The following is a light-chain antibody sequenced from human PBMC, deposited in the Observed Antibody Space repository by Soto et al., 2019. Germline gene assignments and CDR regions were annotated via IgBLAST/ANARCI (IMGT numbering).Light chain of an antibody. Sequence: ETVLTQSPGTLSLSPGERATLSCRASQSVSSSSLAWCQQRPGQAPRLLIYGTSSRATGIPDRFSGSGPGTDFTLTISRLEPEDFAVYFCQRYGSSPLITFGQGTRLEIK. V-gene: IGKV3-20*01. CDR3: QRYGSSPLIT. CDR2: GTS. J-gene: IGKJ5*01. CDR1: QSVSSSS.